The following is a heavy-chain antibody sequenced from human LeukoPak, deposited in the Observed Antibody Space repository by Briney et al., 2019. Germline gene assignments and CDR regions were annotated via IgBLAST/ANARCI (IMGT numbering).Heavy chain of an antibody. CDR1: GFTFSSYG. J-gene: IGHJ6*02. CDR3: ARKEGAYDILSEYYYYGMDV. D-gene: IGHD3-9*01. V-gene: IGHV3-33*01. CDR2: IWYDGSNK. Sequence: GGSLRLSCAASGFTFSSYGTHWVRQAPGKGLEGVAVIWYDGSNKYYADSVKGPFTISRDNSKNTMYLQMNSLRAEDTAVYYCARKEGAYDILSEYYYYGMDVRGQGTTVTVSS.